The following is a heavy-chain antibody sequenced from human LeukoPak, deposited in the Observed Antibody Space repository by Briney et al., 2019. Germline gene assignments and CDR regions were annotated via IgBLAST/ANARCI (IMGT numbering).Heavy chain of an antibody. J-gene: IGHJ4*02. CDR2: INIDGSEA. Sequence: GGSLRLSCVASGFPFSDYWMHWVRQTPGKGLVWVSRINIDGSEAKYADSVMGRVTISRDNAKNTLYLQMNSLRAEDTALYYCARGTFFWRGVDYWGQGTLVTVSS. CDR3: ARGTFFWRGVDY. D-gene: IGHD3-3*01. CDR1: GFPFSDYW. V-gene: IGHV3-74*03.